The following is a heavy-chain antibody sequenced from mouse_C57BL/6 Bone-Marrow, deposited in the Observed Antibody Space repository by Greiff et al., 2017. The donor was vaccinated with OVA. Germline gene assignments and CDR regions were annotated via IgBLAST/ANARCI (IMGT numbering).Heavy chain of an antibody. CDR2: IYPGDGDT. Sequence: QVQLKQSGPELVKPGASVKISCKASGYAFSSSWMNWVKQRPGKGLEWIGRIYPGDGDTNYNGKFKGKATLTADKSSSTAYMQLSSLTSEDSAVYCCARESSGYNFDYWGQGTTLTVSS. J-gene: IGHJ2*01. D-gene: IGHD3-2*02. V-gene: IGHV1-82*01. CDR3: ARESSGYNFDY. CDR1: GYAFSSSW.